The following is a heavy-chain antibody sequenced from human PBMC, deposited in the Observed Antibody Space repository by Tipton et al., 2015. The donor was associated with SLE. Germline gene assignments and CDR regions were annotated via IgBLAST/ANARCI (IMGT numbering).Heavy chain of an antibody. CDR2: INGDGSIT. V-gene: IGHV3-74*01. Sequence: SLRLSCAASGFTFRGYWMHWVRQAPGKGLVWVSRINGDGSITNYADSVKGRFTISRDNAKNTLYLQMSSLRADDTAVYYCARGPSLTTNGGFDYWGQGTLVTVSS. D-gene: IGHD2-8*01. J-gene: IGHJ4*02. CDR3: ARGPSLTTNGGFDY. CDR1: GFTFRGYW.